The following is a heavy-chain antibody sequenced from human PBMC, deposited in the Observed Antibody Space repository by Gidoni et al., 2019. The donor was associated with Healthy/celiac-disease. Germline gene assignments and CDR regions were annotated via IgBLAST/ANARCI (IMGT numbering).Heavy chain of an antibody. CDR3: TRLRVLRVLEWLLYA. V-gene: IGHV3-49*05. Sequence: EVQLVESGGGLVKPGRSLRLSCTASGFTFGDYAMSWFRQAPGKGLGWVGFIRSKAYGGTTEYAASVKGRFTISRDDSKSIAYLQMNSLKTEDTAVYYCTRLRVLRVLEWLLYAWGQGTLVTVSS. CDR1: GFTFGDYA. J-gene: IGHJ5*02. CDR2: IRSKAYGGTT. D-gene: IGHD3-3*01.